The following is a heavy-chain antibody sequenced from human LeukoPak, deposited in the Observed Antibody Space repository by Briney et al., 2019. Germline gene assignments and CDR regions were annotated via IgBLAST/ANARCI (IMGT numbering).Heavy chain of an antibody. CDR1: GGSINSGGYY. J-gene: IGHJ4*02. CDR3: ARTIGYSGYDLRYFDY. D-gene: IGHD5-12*01. V-gene: IGHV4-31*03. Sequence: TXSLTCTVSGGSINSGGYYWSWIRXHPGKGLEWXGYIYYSGSTYYNPSLKSRVTISVDTSKNQFSLELSAVTAADTAVYYCARTIGYSGYDLRYFDYWGQGTLVTVSS. CDR2: IYYSGST.